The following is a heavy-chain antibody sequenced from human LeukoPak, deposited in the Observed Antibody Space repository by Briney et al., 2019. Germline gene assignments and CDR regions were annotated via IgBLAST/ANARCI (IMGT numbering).Heavy chain of an antibody. CDR1: GYTFTSYD. J-gene: IGHJ4*02. D-gene: IGHD1-14*01. Sequence: ASVKVSCKATGYTFTSYDINWVRQATGHGLEWMGWMNPNSGNTGYARKFQGRVTMTIKTSISTAYMELTRLRSEDTAVYYCARGTGPDYWGQGTLVTVSS. CDR3: ARGTGPDY. CDR2: MNPNSGNT. V-gene: IGHV1-8*01.